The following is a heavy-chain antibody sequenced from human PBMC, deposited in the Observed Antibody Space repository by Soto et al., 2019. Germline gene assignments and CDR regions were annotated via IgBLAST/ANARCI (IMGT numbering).Heavy chain of an antibody. CDR2: ISANNGNT. J-gene: IGHJ4*02. Sequence: QVQLVQSGAEVKKPGASVKVSCKASGYTFTSYGINWVRQAPGQGLEWMGWISANNGNTHYAQKLQGRVIMTTDTSTRTAYMELRSLRSDDTAVYYCARVQSGYDFAYWGQGTLVTVSS. CDR1: GYTFTSYG. CDR3: ARVQSGYDFAY. V-gene: IGHV1-18*01. D-gene: IGHD5-12*01.